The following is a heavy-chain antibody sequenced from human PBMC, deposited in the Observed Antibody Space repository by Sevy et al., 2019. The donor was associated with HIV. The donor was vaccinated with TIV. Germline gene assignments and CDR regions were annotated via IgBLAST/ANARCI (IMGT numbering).Heavy chain of an antibody. J-gene: IGHJ4*02. CDR2: ISNSGTAM. CDR3: ARDLPPSATTVPHFDC. V-gene: IGHV3-48*03. Sequence: GGSLRLSCAASGFTFSSYEMNWVRQAPGKGLEWISYISNSGTAMYYSDSVRGQFTISRDNARRSLYLQMNSLRAEDTAVYYCARDLPPSATTVPHFDCWGQGTLVTVSS. CDR1: GFTFSSYE. D-gene: IGHD4-17*01.